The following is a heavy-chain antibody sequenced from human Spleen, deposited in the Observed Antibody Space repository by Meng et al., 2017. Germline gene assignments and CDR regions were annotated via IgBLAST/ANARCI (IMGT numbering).Heavy chain of an antibody. V-gene: IGHV3-21*03. J-gene: IGHJ6*02. CDR3: VSLPITMVRGVYYYYGMDV. CDR1: GFTFSSYS. D-gene: IGHD3-10*01. Sequence: GESLKISCAASGFTFSSYSMNWVRQAPGKGLEWVSSISSSSSYIYYADSVKGRFTISRDNAKNSLYLQMNSLRAEDTAVYYCVSLPITMVRGVYYYYGMDVWGQGTTVTVSS. CDR2: ISSSSSYI.